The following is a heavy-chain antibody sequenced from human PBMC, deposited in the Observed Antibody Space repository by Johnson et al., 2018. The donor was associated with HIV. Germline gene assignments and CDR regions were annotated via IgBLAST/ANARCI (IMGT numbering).Heavy chain of an antibody. CDR1: GFTFSSYA. V-gene: IGHV3-30*04. CDR3: ASWEDYGGNYGAFDI. D-gene: IGHD4-23*01. Sequence: QVQLVESGGGVVQPGRSLRLSCAASGFTFSSYAMHWVRQAPGKGLEWAAVISYDGSKKYYADSVKGRFTISRDNSKNTLYLQMHSLRADDTAVYYCASWEDYGGNYGAFDIWGQGTMVTVSS. J-gene: IGHJ3*02. CDR2: ISYDGSKK.